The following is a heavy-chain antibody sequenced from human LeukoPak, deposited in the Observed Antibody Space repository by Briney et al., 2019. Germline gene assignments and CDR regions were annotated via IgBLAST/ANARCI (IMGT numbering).Heavy chain of an antibody. CDR1: GGSFSGYY. D-gene: IGHD3-3*01. J-gene: IGHJ5*02. CDR3: ARDGTSAYDFWSGYYDNWFDP. Sequence: SETLSLTCAVYGGSFSGYYWSWIRQPPGKGLEWIGEINHSGSTNYNPSLKSRVTISVDTSKNQFSLKLSSVTAADTAVYYCARDGTSAYDFWSGYYDNWFDPWGQGTLVTVSS. V-gene: IGHV4-34*01. CDR2: INHSGST.